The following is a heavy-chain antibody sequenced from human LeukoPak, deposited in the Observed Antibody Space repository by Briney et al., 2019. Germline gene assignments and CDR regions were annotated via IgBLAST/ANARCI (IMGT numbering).Heavy chain of an antibody. CDR2: ISSSSSYI. Sequence: KPGGSLRLSCAASGFTVSSNYMSWVRQAPGKGLEWVSSISSSSSYIYYADSVKGRFTISRDNAKNSLYLQMNSLRAEDTAVYYCARENVLLWFGEERNLHYYYYYMDVWGKGTTVTVSS. D-gene: IGHD3-10*01. CDR1: GFTVSSNY. CDR3: ARENVLLWFGEERNLHYYYYYMDV. V-gene: IGHV3-21*01. J-gene: IGHJ6*03.